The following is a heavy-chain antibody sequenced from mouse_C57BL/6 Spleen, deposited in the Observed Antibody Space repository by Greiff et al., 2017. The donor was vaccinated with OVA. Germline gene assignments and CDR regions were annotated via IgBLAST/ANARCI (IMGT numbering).Heavy chain of an antibody. CDR3: ARNGNYNWYFDV. CDR2: IYPGDGDT. D-gene: IGHD2-1*01. CDR1: GYAFSSSW. J-gene: IGHJ1*03. V-gene: IGHV1-82*01. Sequence: QVQLKESGPELVKPGASVKISCKASGYAFSSSWMNWVKQRPGKGLEWIGRIYPGDGDTNYNGKFKGKATLTADKSSSTAYMQLSSLTSEDSAVYFCARNGNYNWYFDVWGTGTTVTVSS.